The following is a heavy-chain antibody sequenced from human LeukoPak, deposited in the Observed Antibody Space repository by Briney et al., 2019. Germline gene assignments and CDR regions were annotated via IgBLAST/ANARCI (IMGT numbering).Heavy chain of an antibody. CDR3: ARKTPMAEAYYFDY. CDR1: GGSISSYY. CDR2: IYNSVTT. V-gene: IGHV4-59*01. D-gene: IGHD5-18*01. Sequence: SETPSLTCTVSGGSISSYYWSWIRQPPGKRLECIGYIYNSVTTNYNPSLKSRVTISLDTSKNQFSLNVTSVTAADTAVYFCARKTPMAEAYYFDYWGQGTLVTVSS. J-gene: IGHJ4*02.